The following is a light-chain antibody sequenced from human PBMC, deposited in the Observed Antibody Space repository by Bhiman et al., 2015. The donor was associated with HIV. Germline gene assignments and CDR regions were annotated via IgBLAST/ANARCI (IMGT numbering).Light chain of an antibody. CDR3: CSYAGSSTYV. CDR2: DVS. J-gene: IGLJ1*01. Sequence: QSALTQPASVSGSPGQSITISCTGTSSDVGDYNYVSWYQQHPGKAPKLMIYDVSERPSGVSSRFSGSKSGNTASLTISGLQAEDEADYYCCSYAGSSTYVFGIGTKVTVL. CDR1: SSDVGDYNY. V-gene: IGLV2-23*02.